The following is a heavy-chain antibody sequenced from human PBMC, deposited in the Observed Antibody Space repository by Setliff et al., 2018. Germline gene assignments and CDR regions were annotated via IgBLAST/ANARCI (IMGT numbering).Heavy chain of an antibody. D-gene: IGHD2-2*01. CDR2: MNPNSGNT. CDR3: ARIPARAAAAYCSSTNCQGGFDQ. CDR1: GYTFTTYE. J-gene: IGHJ4*02. Sequence: GASVKVSCKASGYTFTTYEINWVRRATGQGLEWMGWMNPNSGNTGYAQKCQGRFTMTRNTSISTAYMELSSLRSDDTAVYYCARIPARAAAAYCSSTNCQGGFDQWGQGTPVTVSS. V-gene: IGHV1-8*02.